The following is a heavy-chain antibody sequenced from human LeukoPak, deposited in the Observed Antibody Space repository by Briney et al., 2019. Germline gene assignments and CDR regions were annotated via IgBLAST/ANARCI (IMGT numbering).Heavy chain of an antibody. V-gene: IGHV3-23*01. J-gene: IGHJ6*03. CDR1: GFTFSNYA. CDR3: ARDRGRYYMDV. CDR2: ISGSGDST. Sequence: PGGSLRLSCAASGFTFSNYAMRWVRQAPGKGLEWVSGISGSGDSTYYADSVKGRFTISRDNSKNTLYLQMNSLRAEDTAVYYCARDRGRYYMDVWGKGTTVTISS. D-gene: IGHD6-25*01.